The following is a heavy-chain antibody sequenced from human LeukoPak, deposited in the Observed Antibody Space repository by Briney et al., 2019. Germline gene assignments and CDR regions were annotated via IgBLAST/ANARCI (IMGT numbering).Heavy chain of an antibody. CDR3: XXPGSGYYYVN. CDR2: ISGSGGST. V-gene: IGHV3-23*01. D-gene: IGHD3-22*01. Sequence: GGSLRLSCAASGFTFSSYAMGWVRQAPGKGLEWVSAISGSGGSTYYADSVKGRFTISRDNSKNTLYLQMNSLRAEDTAVYYXXXPGSGYYYVNWGQGTLVTVSS. CDR1: GFTFSSYA. J-gene: IGHJ4*02.